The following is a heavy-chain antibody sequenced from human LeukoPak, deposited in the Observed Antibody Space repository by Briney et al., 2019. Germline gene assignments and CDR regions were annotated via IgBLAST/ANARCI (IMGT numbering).Heavy chain of an antibody. CDR1: GYSFNTYY. Sequence: ASVKVSCKASGYSFNTYYMNWVRQAPGQGLEWMGWISAYNGNTNYAQKLQGRVTVTTDTSTSTAYMELRSLRSDDTAVYYCASVPHYWGQGTLVTVSS. CDR3: ASVPHY. J-gene: IGHJ4*02. D-gene: IGHD2-2*01. CDR2: ISAYNGNT. V-gene: IGHV1-18*01.